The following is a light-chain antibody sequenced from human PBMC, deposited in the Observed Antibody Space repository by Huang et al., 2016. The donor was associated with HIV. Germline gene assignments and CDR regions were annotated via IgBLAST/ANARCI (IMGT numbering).Light chain of an antibody. V-gene: IGKV3-20*01. Sequence: EIVLTQSPVTLSLSPGERVTLSCRASQTISVTFLPWYQERVGQAPRLLIYCASNRATGIPDRFLGSGSGTDFTLTIIGLGPEDSALYYCQQYDTMPLTFGGGTKLEIK. CDR2: CAS. CDR1: QTISVTF. J-gene: IGKJ4*01. CDR3: QQYDTMPLT.